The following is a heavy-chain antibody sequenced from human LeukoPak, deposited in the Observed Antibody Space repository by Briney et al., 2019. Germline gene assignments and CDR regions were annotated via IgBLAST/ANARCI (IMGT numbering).Heavy chain of an antibody. CDR3: ARQARYCGGGTCSDS. Sequence: SETLSLTCTVSGGSISTYYWSWIRQPPGKGLEWIGYIYYSGSTNYNPSLKSRVTISVDTSKNQFPLNLSSVTAADTAVYYCARQARYCGGGTCSDSWGQGTLVTVSS. V-gene: IGHV4-59*08. J-gene: IGHJ4*02. D-gene: IGHD2-15*01. CDR1: GGSISTYY. CDR2: IYYSGST.